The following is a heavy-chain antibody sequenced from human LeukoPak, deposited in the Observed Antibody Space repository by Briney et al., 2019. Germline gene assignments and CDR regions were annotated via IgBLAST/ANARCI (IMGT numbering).Heavy chain of an antibody. CDR3: ARGATISETGYFDF. D-gene: IGHD5-24*01. J-gene: IGHJ4*03. Sequence: PSETLSLTCAVYGGSFSRYYWSWIRQSPGKGLEWIAEIDHRGDTNYNPSVKSRVTISEDTSKNQFSLRVRSLSAADTAVYYCARGATISETGYFDFWGQGTLVTVSS. V-gene: IGHV4-34*01. CDR2: IDHRGDT. CDR1: GGSFSRYY.